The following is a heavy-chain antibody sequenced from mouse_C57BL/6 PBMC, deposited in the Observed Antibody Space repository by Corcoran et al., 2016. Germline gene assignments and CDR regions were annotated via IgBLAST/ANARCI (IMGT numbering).Heavy chain of an antibody. CDR2: INPNYGTT. V-gene: IGHV1-39*01. Sequence: IQLQQSGPGLVKPGASVKISCTASGYSFTDYNMNWVKQSNGKSLEWIGVINPNYGTTSYNQKFKGKATLTVDQSSSTAYMQLNSLTSEDSAVYYCARSRSRDPSAMDYWGQGTSVTVSS. CDR3: ARSRSRDPSAMDY. J-gene: IGHJ4*01. CDR1: GYSFTDYN.